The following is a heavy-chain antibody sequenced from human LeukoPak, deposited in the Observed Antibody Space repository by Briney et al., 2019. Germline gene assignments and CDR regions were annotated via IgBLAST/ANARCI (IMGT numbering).Heavy chain of an antibody. CDR3: ARRTGYYNGFDY. CDR1: GGFISSYY. J-gene: IGHJ4*02. D-gene: IGHD3-9*01. CDR2: IYYSGTT. Sequence: KPSETLSLTCRVSGGFISSYYWSWIRQPPGKGLEWIGYIYYSGTTKYNPPLKSRVTISLDTSKNQFSLKLSSVTAADTAVYYCARRTGYYNGFDYWGQGTLVSV. V-gene: IGHV4-59*01.